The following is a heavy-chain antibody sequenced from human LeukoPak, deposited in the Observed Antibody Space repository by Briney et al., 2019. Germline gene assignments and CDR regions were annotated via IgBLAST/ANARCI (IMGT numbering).Heavy chain of an antibody. CDR3: ARATRDDYGDVHDAFDV. D-gene: IGHD4-17*01. J-gene: IGHJ3*01. V-gene: IGHV3-7*01. CDR2: IKEDGSKK. CDR1: GFTFSLYW. Sequence: GGSLRLSCATSGFTFSLYWMNWVRQAPGKGLEWVANIKEDGSKKNYVESVKGRFAISRDNAKNSVFLQMNTLRADDTAVYYCARATRDDYGDVHDAFDVWGQGTMVAVSS.